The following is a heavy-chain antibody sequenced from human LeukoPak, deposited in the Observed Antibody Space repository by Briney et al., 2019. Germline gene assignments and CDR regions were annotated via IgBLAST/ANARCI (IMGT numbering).Heavy chain of an antibody. V-gene: IGHV4-59*01. Sequence: SETLSLTCTVSAGSISNYYWSWIRQPPGKGLEWIGFIHYTGSTNYNPSLESRVIISLDTSKNQFSLKLTSVTAADTAVYYCASTSSENYYYYYMDVWGKGTTVTVSS. D-gene: IGHD6-6*01. CDR2: IHYTGST. CDR1: AGSISNYY. J-gene: IGHJ6*03. CDR3: ASTSSENYYYYYMDV.